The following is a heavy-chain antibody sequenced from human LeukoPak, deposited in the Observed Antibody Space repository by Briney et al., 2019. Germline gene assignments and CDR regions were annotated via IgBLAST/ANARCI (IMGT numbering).Heavy chain of an antibody. CDR1: GGSFSGYY. CDR2: INHSGNT. CDR3: ARVDYGGNIDY. Sequence: SETLSLTCTVYGGSFSGYYWSWIRQPPGKGLEWIGEINHSGNTNYNPSLKSRVTMSVDTSKNQFSLKLNSVTAADTAVYYCARVDYGGNIDYWGQGTLVTVSS. D-gene: IGHD4-23*01. V-gene: IGHV4-34*01. J-gene: IGHJ4*02.